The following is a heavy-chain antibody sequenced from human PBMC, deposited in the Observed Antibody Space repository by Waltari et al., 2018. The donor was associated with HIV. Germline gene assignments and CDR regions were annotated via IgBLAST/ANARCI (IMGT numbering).Heavy chain of an antibody. Sequence: VESGGNVVQPGGSLRLSCTASGFVFGSHWMHCVRQSPGGGLFWVSRIDNDGRVIKYANSVKGRFTLSRDNTKEMLFLEMKSLRSEDSGIYYCVKDVAVTHYGVYYSGLDVWGQGTTVTV. D-gene: IGHD2-8*01. V-gene: IGHV3-74*03. J-gene: IGHJ6*02. CDR2: IDNDGRVI. CDR1: GFVFGSHW. CDR3: VKDVAVTHYGVYYSGLDV.